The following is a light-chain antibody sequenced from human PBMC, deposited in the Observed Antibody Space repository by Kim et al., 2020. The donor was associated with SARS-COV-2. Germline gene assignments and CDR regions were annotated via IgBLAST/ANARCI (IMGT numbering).Light chain of an antibody. CDR2: GAS. CDR1: QSVSHN. J-gene: IGKJ1*01. V-gene: IGKV3-15*01. CDR3: LQYNNWPRT. Sequence: SVSPGERATLSCRASQSVSHNLAWYQQKRGQTPRLLISGASARATGVPDRFSGGGSGTEFTLTISSLQSEDFAVYYCLQYNNWPRTFGQGTKVDIK.